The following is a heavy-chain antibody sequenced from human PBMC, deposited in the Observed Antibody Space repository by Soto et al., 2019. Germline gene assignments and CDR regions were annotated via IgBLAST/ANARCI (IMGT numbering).Heavy chain of an antibody. D-gene: IGHD3-16*01. J-gene: IGHJ4*02. CDR2: IYYSGST. V-gene: IGHV4-59*08. CDR1: GGSISSYY. CDR3: ASRFVTAIAS. Sequence: QVQLQESGPGLVKPSETLSLTCTVSGGSISSYYWSWIRQPPGKGLEWIGYIYYSGSTNYNPSLMSPVPRSVAPPKTPFSLKLSSVPAAAPAVSSFASRFVTAIASWGPATLVTVSS.